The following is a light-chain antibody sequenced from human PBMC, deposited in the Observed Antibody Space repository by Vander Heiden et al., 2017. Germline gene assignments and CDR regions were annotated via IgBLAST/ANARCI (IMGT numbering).Light chain of an antibody. Sequence: MVSTQARGHMSLYRGVKATRSCRASQSVSSSYLAWYSQKPGQAPGLLMYGASSRANGIPDRFSGSGSGTDFTLTIRRLEPEDFAVYSCQQYGSSPKLTFGGGTKVEIK. CDR1: QSVSSSY. CDR2: GAS. V-gene: IGKV3-20*01. J-gene: IGKJ4*02. CDR3: QQYGSSPKLT.